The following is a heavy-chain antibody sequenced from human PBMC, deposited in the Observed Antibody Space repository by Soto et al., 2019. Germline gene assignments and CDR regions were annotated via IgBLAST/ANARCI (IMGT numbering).Heavy chain of an antibody. Sequence: GGSLRLSCSASGFTFGLYGLHWVRRAPGKGLEWVAIILYDGSIKFYADSVKGRFTISRDNSKNTVSLQMSSLRAEDTAVYYCASEGLKLRRDLDFWGQGTVVTVSS. CDR2: ILYDGSIK. CDR1: GFTFGLYG. V-gene: IGHV3-33*05. J-gene: IGHJ4*02. CDR3: ASEGLKLRRDLDF. D-gene: IGHD2-15*01.